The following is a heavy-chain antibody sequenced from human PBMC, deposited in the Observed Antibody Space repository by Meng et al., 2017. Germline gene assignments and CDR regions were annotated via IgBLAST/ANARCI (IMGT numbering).Heavy chain of an antibody. Sequence: ASVKVSCKASGYTFTTYAMNWVRQAPGQGLEWMGWINTDIGNPTYAQGFTGRFVFSLDTSVSTAYLQISNLKAEDTAVYYCARGRGAVAYSANCYYLDSWGQGTLVTVSS. J-gene: IGHJ4*02. CDR2: INTDIGNP. V-gene: IGHV7-4-1*02. CDR1: GYTFTTYA. D-gene: IGHD2-21*02. CDR3: ARGRGAVAYSANCYYLDS.